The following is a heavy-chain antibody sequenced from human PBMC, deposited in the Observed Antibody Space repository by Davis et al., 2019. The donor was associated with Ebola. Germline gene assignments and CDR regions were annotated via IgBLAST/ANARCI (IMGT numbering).Heavy chain of an antibody. CDR2: ISWNSGSI. J-gene: IGHJ4*02. CDR3: AKDIRLTVTTILDY. Sequence: PGGSLRLSCAASGFTFDDYAMHWVRQAPGKGLEWVSGISWNSGSIGYADSVKGRFTISRDNAKNSLYLQMNSLRAEDTALYYCAKDIRLTVTTILDYWGQGTLVTVSS. V-gene: IGHV3-9*01. CDR1: GFTFDDYA. D-gene: IGHD4-17*01.